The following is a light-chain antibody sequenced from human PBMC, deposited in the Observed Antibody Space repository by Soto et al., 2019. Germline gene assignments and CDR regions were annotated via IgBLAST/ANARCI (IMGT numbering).Light chain of an antibody. V-gene: IGKV3-20*01. CDR1: QSISNRY. CDR3: QQDGVSPPCT. CDR2: GAA. J-gene: IGKJ2*02. Sequence: IVLTQSPGTLSLSPGERAALSCRASQSISNRYLAWFQQKPGQAPRVLISGAANRATGIPDRFSGSGSGTDFTLTISRLEPEDFAVYFGQQDGVSPPCTFGQGTKVEIK.